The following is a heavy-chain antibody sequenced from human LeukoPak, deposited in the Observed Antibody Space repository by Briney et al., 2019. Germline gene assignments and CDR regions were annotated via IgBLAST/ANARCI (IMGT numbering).Heavy chain of an antibody. Sequence: ASVKVSSKASGYTFTVYYMHWVRPAPGQGLEWMGRINPNSGGTNYAQKFQGRVTITADKSTSTAYMELSSLRSEDTAVYYCAREPSNWNDRNYYYYYGMDVWGQGTTVTVSS. CDR3: AREPSNWNDRNYYYYYGMDV. J-gene: IGHJ6*02. V-gene: IGHV1-2*06. CDR2: INPNSGGT. CDR1: GYTFTVYY. D-gene: IGHD1-1*01.